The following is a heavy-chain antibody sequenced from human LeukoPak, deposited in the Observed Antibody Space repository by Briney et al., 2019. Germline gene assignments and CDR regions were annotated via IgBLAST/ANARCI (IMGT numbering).Heavy chain of an antibody. CDR2: ISGNGGAT. Sequence: GGSLRLSCAASGFTFTSYAMSWVRQAPGKGLEWVSAISGNGGATYYADSVKGRFTISRDNSKNTLHLQMNSLRAEDTALYYCAKATTAIVVDIFFDYWGQGTLVSVSS. D-gene: IGHD3-22*01. V-gene: IGHV3-23*01. CDR3: AKATTAIVVDIFFDY. CDR1: GFTFTSYA. J-gene: IGHJ4*02.